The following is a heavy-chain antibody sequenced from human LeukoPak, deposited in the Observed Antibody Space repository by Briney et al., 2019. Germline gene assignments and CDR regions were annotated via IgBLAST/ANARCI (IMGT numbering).Heavy chain of an antibody. V-gene: IGHV4-38-2*02. CDR2: IYHSGST. CDR3: ARRDLESGSSHFDY. Sequence: SETLSLTCTVSGYSISSGYYWGWIRQPPGKGLEWIGSIYHSGSTYYNPSLKSRVTISVDTSKNQFSLKLSSVTAADTAVYYCARRDLESGSSHFDYWGQGTLVTVSS. CDR1: GYSISSGYY. J-gene: IGHJ4*02. D-gene: IGHD3-10*01.